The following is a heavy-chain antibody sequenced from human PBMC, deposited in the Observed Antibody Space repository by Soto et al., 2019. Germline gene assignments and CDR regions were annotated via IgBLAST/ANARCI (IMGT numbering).Heavy chain of an antibody. V-gene: IGHV3-74*01. D-gene: IGHD3-10*01. CDR3: ARGGVVPGDFDY. Sequence: EVQLVESGGGLVQPGGSLRLSCAASGFTFSSYWMHWVRQAPGKGLVWVSHIDNDGGSTWYADSVKGRFTISRDNAKNTLYLQMSSLRAEDTALYYCARGGVVPGDFDYWGQGTLVTVSS. J-gene: IGHJ4*02. CDR2: IDNDGGST. CDR1: GFTFSSYW.